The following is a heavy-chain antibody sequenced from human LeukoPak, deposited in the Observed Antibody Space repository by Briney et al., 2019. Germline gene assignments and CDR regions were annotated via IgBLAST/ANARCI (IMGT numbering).Heavy chain of an antibody. CDR2: IIPIFGTA. CDR3: ARVRGVVSEDAFDI. V-gene: IGHV1-69*13. J-gene: IGHJ3*02. Sequence: SVKVSCKASGGTFSSYAISWARQAPGQGLEWMGGIIPIFGTANYAQKFQGRVTITADESTSTAYMELSSLRSEDTAVYYCARVRGVVSEDAFDIWGQGTIVTVSS. D-gene: IGHD3-3*01. CDR1: GGTFSSYA.